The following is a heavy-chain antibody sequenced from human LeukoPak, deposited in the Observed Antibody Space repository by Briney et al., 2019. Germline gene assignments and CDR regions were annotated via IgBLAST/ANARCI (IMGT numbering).Heavy chain of an antibody. Sequence: SETLSLTCAVSGGSLSSGGYYWSWIRQPPGRGLEWIGEINHSGSTNYNPSLKSRVTISVDTSKNQFSLKLSSVTAADTAVYYCARGGGFVDTAMVYYYYGMDVWGQGTTVTVSS. CDR1: GGSLSSGGYY. CDR3: ARGGGFVDTAMVYYYYGMDV. V-gene: IGHV4-34*01. J-gene: IGHJ6*02. D-gene: IGHD5-18*01. CDR2: INHSGST.